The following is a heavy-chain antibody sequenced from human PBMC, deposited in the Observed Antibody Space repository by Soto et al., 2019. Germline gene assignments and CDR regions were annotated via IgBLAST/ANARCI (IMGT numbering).Heavy chain of an antibody. CDR2: ISAYNGNT. CDR3: ARDMRSSSRGYYYGMDV. J-gene: IGHJ6*02. CDR1: GYTFTSYG. Sequence: EASVKVSCKASGYTFTSYGISWVRQAPGQGLEWMGWISAYNGNTNYAQKLQGRVTMTTDTSTSTAYMELRSLRSDDTAVYYCARDMRSSSRGYYYGMDVWGQGTTVTVS. V-gene: IGHV1-18*04. D-gene: IGHD6-6*01.